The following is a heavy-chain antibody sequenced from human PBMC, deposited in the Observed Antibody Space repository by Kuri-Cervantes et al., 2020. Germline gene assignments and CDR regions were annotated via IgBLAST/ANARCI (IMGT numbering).Heavy chain of an antibody. Sequence: SETLSLTCAVYGGSFSGYYWSWIRQPPGKGLEWIGEINHSGSTNYNPSFKSRVTISVDTSKNQFSLKLSSVTAADTAVYYCARRQRKQQLVFRAGCFDYWGQGTLVTVSS. J-gene: IGHJ4*02. CDR1: GGSFSGYY. V-gene: IGHV4-34*01. D-gene: IGHD6-13*01. CDR2: INHSGST. CDR3: ARRQRKQQLVFRAGCFDY.